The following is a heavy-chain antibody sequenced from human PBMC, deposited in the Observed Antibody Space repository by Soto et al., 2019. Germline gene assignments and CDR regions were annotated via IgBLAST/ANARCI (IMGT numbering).Heavy chain of an antibody. J-gene: IGHJ6*02. CDR2: IYYSGNT. Sequence: PSETLSLTCSVSGGSISSGYCYWSWIRQPPGKGLESRGNIYYSGNTYYNPSLKSRLIISIDTSKNQFSMKVGSVNAAETAVYYGASSSVYDMDVRGQGTTVTVSS. CDR3: ASSSVYDMDV. V-gene: IGHV4-30-4*01. CDR1: GGSISSGYCY.